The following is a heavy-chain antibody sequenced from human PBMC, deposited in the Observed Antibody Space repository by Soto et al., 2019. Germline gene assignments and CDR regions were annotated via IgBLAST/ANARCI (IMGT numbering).Heavy chain of an antibody. D-gene: IGHD2-15*01. CDR3: ASVRGSCFDY. CDR2: IYHSGST. Sequence: QLQLQESGSGLVKPSQTLSLTCAVSGGSISSGGYSWSWIRQPPGKGLEWIGYIYHSGSTYYNPCRQCPAPIYVDRSTNPFSRQLSPLPAADTAVYYCASVRGSCFDYWGQGTLVTVSS. J-gene: IGHJ4*02. CDR1: GGSISSGGYS. V-gene: IGHV4-30-2*01.